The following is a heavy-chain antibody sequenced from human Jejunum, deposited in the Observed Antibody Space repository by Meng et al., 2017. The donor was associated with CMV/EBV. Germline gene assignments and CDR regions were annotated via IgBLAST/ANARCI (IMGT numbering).Heavy chain of an antibody. CDR3: ARDSGGYGLDAFDI. Sequence: GGSISSSSSYWGWIRQPPGRGLEWIASIYYGGTTFYSPSLKSRVTISIDTSKNHFSLNLRSVTAADAAVYYCARDSGGYGLDAFDIWGQGTMVTVSS. J-gene: IGHJ3*02. V-gene: IGHV4-39*07. CDR1: GGSISSSSSY. CDR2: IYYGGTT. D-gene: IGHD2-15*01.